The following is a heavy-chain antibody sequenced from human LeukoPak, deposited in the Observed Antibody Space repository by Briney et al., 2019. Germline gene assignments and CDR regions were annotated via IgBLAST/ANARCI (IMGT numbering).Heavy chain of an antibody. CDR3: AKDLGTEYFHL. CDR2: ISFSGDNT. CDR1: GFTFSSYA. J-gene: IGHJ2*01. V-gene: IGHV3-23*01. Sequence: GGSLRLSCAASGFTFSSYAMSWVRQAPGKGLEWVSLISFSGDNTYYTDSVKGRFTISRDNSKDTLYLQMNSLRAEDTAIYYCAKDLGTEYFHLWGRGTLVTVSS. D-gene: IGHD1-7*01.